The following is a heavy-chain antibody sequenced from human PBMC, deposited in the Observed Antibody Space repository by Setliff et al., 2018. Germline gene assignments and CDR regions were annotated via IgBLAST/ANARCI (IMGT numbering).Heavy chain of an antibody. V-gene: IGHV1-18*01. J-gene: IGHJ5*02. D-gene: IGHD3-3*01. CDR1: GGTFSNYA. CDR2: IGVYSGNT. CDR3: MRLVRFCSRTVCQRTSGDEA. Sequence: ASVKVSCKVSGGTFSNYAINWVRQAPGQGLEWLGWIGVYSGNTYSAQRFQGRVSLTTDESTNTAYLELRGLRSDDTAVYYCMRLVRFCSRTVCQRTSGDEAWGQGTLVTVSS.